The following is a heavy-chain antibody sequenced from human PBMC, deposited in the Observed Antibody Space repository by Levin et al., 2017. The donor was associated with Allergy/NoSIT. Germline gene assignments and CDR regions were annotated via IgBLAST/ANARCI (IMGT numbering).Heavy chain of an antibody. J-gene: IGHJ4*02. V-gene: IGHV3-33*01. CDR2: IWYDGSNK. Sequence: GESLKISCAASGFTFSSYGMHWVRQAPGKGLEWVAVIWYDGSNKYYADSVKGRFTISRDNSKNTLYLQMNSLRAEDTAVYYCARAPGGGDCYFDYWGQGTLVTVSS. CDR3: ARAPGGGDCYFDY. CDR1: GFTFSSYG. D-gene: IGHD2-21*02.